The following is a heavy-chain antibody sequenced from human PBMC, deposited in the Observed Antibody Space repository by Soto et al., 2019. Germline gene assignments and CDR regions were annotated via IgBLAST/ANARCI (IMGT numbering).Heavy chain of an antibody. J-gene: IGHJ4*02. V-gene: IGHV4-59*12. CDR2: ISHSGTS. Sequence: PSETLSLTCTVSGGSMNGFYWTWVRQAPGKGLESIGQISHSGTSNYNPSLMSRITISIDASKKQFSLKLSSVTAADTAVYYCARAMAGYRTNDYWGQGTLVTVSS. CDR1: GGSMNGFY. D-gene: IGHD6-19*01. CDR3: ARAMAGYRTNDY.